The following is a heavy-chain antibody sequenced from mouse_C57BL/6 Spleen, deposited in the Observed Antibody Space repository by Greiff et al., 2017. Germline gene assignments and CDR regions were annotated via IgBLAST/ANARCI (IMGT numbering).Heavy chain of an antibody. V-gene: IGHV1-18*01. J-gene: IGHJ4*01. CDR1: GYTFTDYN. Sequence: EVQLQQSGPELVKPGASVKIPCKASGYTFTDYNMDWVKQSHGQSLEWIGDINPNNGGTIYNQKFKGKATLTVEKSSSTAYMELRSLTSEDTAVYYCTRGGIYYYGSRDAMDYWGQGTSVTVSS. CDR2: INPNNGGT. CDR3: TRGGIYYYGSRDAMDY. D-gene: IGHD1-1*01.